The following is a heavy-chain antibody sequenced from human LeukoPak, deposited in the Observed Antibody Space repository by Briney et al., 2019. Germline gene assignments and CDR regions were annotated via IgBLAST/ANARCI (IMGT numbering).Heavy chain of an antibody. D-gene: IGHD2-15*01. CDR3: ARDRSSGAFDY. V-gene: IGHV3-33*01. J-gene: IGHJ4*02. CDR1: GFTFSSYG. CDR2: IWHDGSNK. Sequence: GGSLRLSCAASGFTFSSYGMHWVRQAPGRGLEWVAIIWHDGSNKYYADSVKGRFTISRDDSKNTLDLQMNSLRAEDTAVYYCARDRSSGAFDYWGQGTLVTVSS.